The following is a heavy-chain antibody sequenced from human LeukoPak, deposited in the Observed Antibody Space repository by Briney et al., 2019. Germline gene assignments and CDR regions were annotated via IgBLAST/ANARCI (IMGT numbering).Heavy chain of an antibody. CDR2: IYYSGST. J-gene: IGHJ4*02. CDR3: ARSPPRHCSGGSCYYYFDY. CDR1: GGSISSYY. V-gene: IGHV4-59*08. D-gene: IGHD2-15*01. Sequence: PSETLSLTCTVSGGSISSYYWSWIRQPPGKGLEWIGYIYYSGSTNYNPSLKSRVTISVDTSKNQFSLKLSSVTAADTAVYYCARSPPRHCSGGSCYYYFDYWGQGTLVTVSS.